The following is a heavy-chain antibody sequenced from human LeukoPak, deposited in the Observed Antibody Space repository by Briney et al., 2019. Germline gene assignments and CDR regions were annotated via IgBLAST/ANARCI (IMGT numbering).Heavy chain of an antibody. CDR2: ISHIGST. CDR1: GGSISGNYW. Sequence: SGTLSLTCAVSGGSISGNYWWSWVRQAPGKGLEWIGEISHIGSTNFSPSLKSRVTISVDTSKNQFSLKLSSVTAADTVVYYCARDSDSWYWYFDLWGRGTLVTVSS. J-gene: IGHJ2*01. CDR3: ARDSDSWYWYFDL. V-gene: IGHV4-4*02. D-gene: IGHD6-13*01.